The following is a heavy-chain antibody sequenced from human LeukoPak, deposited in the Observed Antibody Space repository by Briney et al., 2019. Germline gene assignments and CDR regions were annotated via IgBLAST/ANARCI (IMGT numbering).Heavy chain of an antibody. Sequence: LSLTCAVSGGSISSSNWWSWVRQAPGKGLEWVSGVSSSGGRTYYADSVKGRFTISRDNSKNTLYLQMNSLRAEDTAVYFCAKDHTTWGGDFFDCWGQGTLVTVSS. CDR2: VSSSGGRT. J-gene: IGHJ4*02. V-gene: IGHV3-23*01. D-gene: IGHD3-16*01. CDR1: GGSISSSN. CDR3: AKDHTTWGGDFFDC.